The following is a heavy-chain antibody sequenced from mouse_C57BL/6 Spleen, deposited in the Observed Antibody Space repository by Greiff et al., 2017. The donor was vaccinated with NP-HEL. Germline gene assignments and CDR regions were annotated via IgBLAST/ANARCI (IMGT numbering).Heavy chain of an antibody. V-gene: IGHV1-82*01. Sequence: VQLQQSGPELVKPGASVKISCKASGYAFSSSWMNWVKQRPGKGLEWIGRIYPGDGDTNYNGKFKGKATLTADKSSSTAYMQLSSLTSEDSAVYFCALSYYYGSSLYYAMDYWGQGTSVTVSS. CDR1: GYAFSSSW. J-gene: IGHJ4*01. D-gene: IGHD1-1*01. CDR2: IYPGDGDT. CDR3: ALSYYYGSSLYYAMDY.